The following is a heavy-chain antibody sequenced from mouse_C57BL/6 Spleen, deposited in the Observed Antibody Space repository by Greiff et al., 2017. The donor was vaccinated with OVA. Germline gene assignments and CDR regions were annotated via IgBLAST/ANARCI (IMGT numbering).Heavy chain of an antibody. V-gene: IGHV1-82*01. D-gene: IGHD4-1*01. CDR3: ARTGIVYYAMDY. Sequence: ESGPELVKPGASVKISCKASGYAFSSSWMNWVKQRPGRGLEWIGRIYPGDGDTNYNGKFKGKATLTADKSSSTAYMQLSRLTSEDSAVYYGARTGIVYYAMDYWGQGTSVTVSS. CDR2: IYPGDGDT. J-gene: IGHJ4*01. CDR1: GYAFSSSW.